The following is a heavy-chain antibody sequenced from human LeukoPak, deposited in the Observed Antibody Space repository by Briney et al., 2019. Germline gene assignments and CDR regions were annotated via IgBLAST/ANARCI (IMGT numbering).Heavy chain of an antibody. CDR1: GFTFSNAW. Sequence: GGSLRLSCAASGFTFSNAWMSWVRQAPGKGLEWVCRIKSKTDGGTTDYAAPVKGRFTISRDDSKNTLYLQMNSLKTEDTAVYYCTTDGVVVPAAIDYWGQGTLVTVSS. CDR2: IKSKTDGGTT. D-gene: IGHD2-2*02. CDR3: TTDGVVVPAAIDY. J-gene: IGHJ4*02. V-gene: IGHV3-15*01.